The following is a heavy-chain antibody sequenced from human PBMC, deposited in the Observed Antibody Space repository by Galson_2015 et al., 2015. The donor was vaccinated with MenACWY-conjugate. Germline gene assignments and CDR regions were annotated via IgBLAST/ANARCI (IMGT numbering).Heavy chain of an antibody. D-gene: IGHD3-22*01. J-gene: IGHJ6*02. CDR3: AGGGVVVITTDYYYGMDV. V-gene: IGHV3-53*04. Sequence: SLRLSCAASGFTVSSNYMSWVRQAPGKGLEWVSVIYSGGSTYYANSVKGRFTISRHNSKNTLYLQMNSLRAEDTAVYYCAGGGVVVITTDYYYGMDVWGQGTTVTVSS. CDR1: GFTVSSNY. CDR2: IYSGGST.